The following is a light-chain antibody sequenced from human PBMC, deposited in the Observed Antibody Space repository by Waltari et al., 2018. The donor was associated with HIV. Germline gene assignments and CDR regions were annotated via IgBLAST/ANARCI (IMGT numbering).Light chain of an antibody. CDR3: ASWDDSLNAFV. CDR2: RNS. CDR1: NSNIESNY. Sequence: QSVLTQPPSASATPGQRITISCSGGNSNIESNYVYWYQQLPGTAPKVFIYRNSHRPPGVPDRFSGSKSGTSASLISSGLRSGDEADYYCASWDDSLNAFVFGTGTKVTVL. J-gene: IGLJ1*01. V-gene: IGLV1-47*01.